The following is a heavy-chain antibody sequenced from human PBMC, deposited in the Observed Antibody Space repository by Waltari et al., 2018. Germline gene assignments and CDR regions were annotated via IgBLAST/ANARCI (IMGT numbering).Heavy chain of an antibody. D-gene: IGHD6-13*01. Sequence: QVQLQQWGAGLLKPSETLSLTCAVYGGSFSGYYWRWLRQPPGKGLEWIGEINHSGSTNYNPSLKSRVTISVDTSKNQFSLKLSSVTAADTAVYYCARDTAAGTDYWGQGTLVTVSS. J-gene: IGHJ4*02. CDR2: INHSGST. CDR1: GGSFSGYY. V-gene: IGHV4-34*01. CDR3: ARDTAAGTDY.